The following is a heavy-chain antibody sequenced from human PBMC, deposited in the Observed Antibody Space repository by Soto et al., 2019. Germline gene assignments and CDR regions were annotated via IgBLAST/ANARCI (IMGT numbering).Heavy chain of an antibody. CDR2: IYYSGST. Sequence: SETLSLTCTVSGGSISSSSYYWGWIRQPPGKGLEWIGSIYYSGSTYYNPSLKSRVTISVDTSKNQFSLKLSSVTAADTAVYYCAREYYYDSSGYYYNSEGFDYWGQGTLVTVSS. J-gene: IGHJ4*02. D-gene: IGHD3-22*01. CDR1: GGSISSSSYY. CDR3: AREYYYDSSGYYYNSEGFDY. V-gene: IGHV4-39*02.